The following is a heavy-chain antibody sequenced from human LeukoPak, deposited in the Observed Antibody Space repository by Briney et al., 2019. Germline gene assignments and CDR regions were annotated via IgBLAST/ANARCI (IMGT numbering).Heavy chain of an antibody. Sequence: GGSLRLSCIASGFTFSSSAMSWVRQAPGKGLEWVSVIYSGGSTYYADSVKGRFTISRDNSKNTLYLQMNSLRAEDTAVYYCARVGWLLWSAYYYYYMDVWGKGTTVTISS. CDR2: IYSGGST. J-gene: IGHJ6*03. CDR3: ARVGWLLWSAYYYYYMDV. V-gene: IGHV3-66*01. D-gene: IGHD3-10*01. CDR1: GFTFSSSA.